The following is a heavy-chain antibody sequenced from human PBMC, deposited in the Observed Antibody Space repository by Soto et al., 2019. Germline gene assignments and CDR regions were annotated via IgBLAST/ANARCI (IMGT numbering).Heavy chain of an antibody. CDR2: ISGSGGST. V-gene: IGHV3-23*01. CDR3: AKDGTPDYYDLLGVAFGRTGWFDP. Sequence: GGSLRLSCAASGFTFSSYAMSWVRQAPGKGLEWVSAISGSGGSTYYADSVKGRFTISRDNSKNTLYLQMNSLRAEDTAVYYCAKDGTPDYYDLLGVAFGRTGWFDPWGQGTLVTVSS. J-gene: IGHJ5*02. D-gene: IGHD3-3*01. CDR1: GFTFSSYA.